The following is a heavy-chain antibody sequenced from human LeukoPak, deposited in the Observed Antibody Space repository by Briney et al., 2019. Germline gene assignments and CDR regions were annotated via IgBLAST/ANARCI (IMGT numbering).Heavy chain of an antibody. V-gene: IGHV4-59*01. Sequence: PSETLSLTCTVSGGSISGYYWSWIRQPPGKGLEWIGHIHYSGSTNYNPSLKSRVTISLDTSKNQFSLKLSSVTAADTAVYYCARGQYCSGGTCELVYWGQGTLVTVSS. D-gene: IGHD2-15*01. CDR1: GGSISGYY. CDR3: ARGQYCSGGTCELVY. CDR2: IHYSGST. J-gene: IGHJ4*02.